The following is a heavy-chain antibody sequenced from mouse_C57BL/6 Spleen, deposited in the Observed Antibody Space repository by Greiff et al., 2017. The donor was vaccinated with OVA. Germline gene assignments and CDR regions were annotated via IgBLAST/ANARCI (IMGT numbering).Heavy chain of an antibody. D-gene: IGHD2-1*01. Sequence: QVQLQQSGAELVKPGASVKISCKASGYAFSSYWMNWVKQRPGKGLEWIGQIYPGDGDTNYNGKFKGKATLTADKSSSTAYMQLSSLTSEDSAVYFCASLGTGGNYAAYWGHGTLVTVSA. CDR1: GYAFSSYW. V-gene: IGHV1-80*01. CDR2: IYPGDGDT. J-gene: IGHJ3*01. CDR3: ASLGTGGNYAAY.